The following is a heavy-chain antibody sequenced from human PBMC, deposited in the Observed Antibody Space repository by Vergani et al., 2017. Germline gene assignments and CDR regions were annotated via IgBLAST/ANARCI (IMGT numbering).Heavy chain of an antibody. CDR2: IYYSGST. D-gene: IGHD6-13*01. V-gene: IGHV4-30-4*08. CDR1: GGSISSGDYY. J-gene: IGHJ4*02. Sequence: QVQLQESGPGLVKPSQTLSLTCTVSGGSISSGDYYWSWIRQPPGKGLEWIGYIYYSGSTYYNPSLKSRVTISVDTSKNQFSLKLSSVTAADTAVYYCAXGRWGAAAGTCFDYWGQGTLVTVSS. CDR3: AXGRWGAAAGTCFDY.